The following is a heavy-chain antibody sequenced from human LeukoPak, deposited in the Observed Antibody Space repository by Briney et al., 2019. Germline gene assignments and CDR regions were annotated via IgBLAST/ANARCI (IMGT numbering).Heavy chain of an antibody. V-gene: IGHV3-48*04. Sequence: GGSLRLSCAASGFTFSSYSMNWVRQAPGKGLEWVSYISSSSSTIYYADSVKGRFTNSRDNAKNSLYLQMNSLRAEDTAVYYCARAGIAARRVYYYMDVWGKGTTVTVSS. CDR1: GFTFSSYS. CDR3: ARAGIAARRVYYYMDV. CDR2: ISSSSSTI. D-gene: IGHD6-6*01. J-gene: IGHJ6*03.